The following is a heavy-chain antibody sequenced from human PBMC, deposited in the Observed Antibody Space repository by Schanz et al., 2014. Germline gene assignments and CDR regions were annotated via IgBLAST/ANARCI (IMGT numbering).Heavy chain of an antibody. D-gene: IGHD6-19*01. V-gene: IGHV3-33*06. Sequence: QVQLVESGGGVVQPGRSLRLSCAASGFTFRSYGMHWVRQAPGKGLEWVAVMWNDGIKTHYADSGKGRFTISRDNSKNTLYLQMNSLRVEDTAVYYCAKDVRPVANTVHFYYMDVWGQGTTVTVSS. CDR1: GFTFRSYG. CDR2: MWNDGIKT. J-gene: IGHJ6*02. CDR3: AKDVRPVANTVHFYYMDV.